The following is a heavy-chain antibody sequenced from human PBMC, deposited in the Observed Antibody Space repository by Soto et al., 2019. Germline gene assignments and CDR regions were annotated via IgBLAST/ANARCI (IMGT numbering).Heavy chain of an antibody. CDR3: ARDDGYCSGVICYFPFDR. V-gene: IGHV3-23*01. CDR1: GFTFDSFG. D-gene: IGHD2-15*01. Sequence: GGSLRLSCAASGFTFDSFGMNWVRQPPGKGLEWVSGISDTGDRTYYADAVKGRFTVSRDNSKSTLYLQLNSLTAEDTAVYYCARDDGYCSGVICYFPFDRWGQGTLVTVSS. CDR2: ISDTGDRT. J-gene: IGHJ4*02.